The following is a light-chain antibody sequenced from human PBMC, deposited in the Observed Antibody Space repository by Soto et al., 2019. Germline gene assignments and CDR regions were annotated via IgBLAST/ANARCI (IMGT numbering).Light chain of an antibody. CDR1: SSNIGNNY. CDR2: DNN. J-gene: IGLJ2*01. CDR3: GTWDSSLSAVV. V-gene: IGLV1-51*01. Sequence: QSVLTQPTSVSAAPGQKVTISCTGSSSNIGNNYVSWYQQLPGTAPKLLIYDNNKRPSGIPDRFSGYKSGTSATLGITGLQTGDEADYYCGTWDSSLSAVVFGGGTKLTVL.